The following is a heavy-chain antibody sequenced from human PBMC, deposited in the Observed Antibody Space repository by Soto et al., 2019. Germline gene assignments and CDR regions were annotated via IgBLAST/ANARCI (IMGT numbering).Heavy chain of an antibody. D-gene: IGHD1-20*01. Sequence: GGSLRLSCAASGFTFSAYSINWVRQAPGKGLEWGSYITPSSSTIYYSDSVKSRFTISRDNAQNSLYLQMNSLRAEDSAMYICASGRITRDAFDIWGQGTVVTVSS. CDR3: ASGRITRDAFDI. V-gene: IGHV3-48*01. J-gene: IGHJ3*02. CDR1: GFTFSAYS. CDR2: ITPSSSTI.